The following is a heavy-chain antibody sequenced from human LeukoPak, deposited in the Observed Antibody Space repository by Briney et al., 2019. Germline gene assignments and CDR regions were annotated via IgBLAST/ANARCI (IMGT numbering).Heavy chain of an antibody. V-gene: IGHV3-15*01. CDR1: GFTFSNAW. CDR2: IKSKTDGGTT. Sequence: GGSLRLSCAASGFTFSNAWMSWVRQAPGKGLGWVGRIKSKTDGGTTDHAAPVKGRFTISRDDSKNTLYLQMNSLKTEDTAVYYCTTGEGFYYDTSVGWFDPWGQGTLVTVSS. J-gene: IGHJ5*02. CDR3: TTGEGFYYDTSVGWFDP. D-gene: IGHD3-22*01.